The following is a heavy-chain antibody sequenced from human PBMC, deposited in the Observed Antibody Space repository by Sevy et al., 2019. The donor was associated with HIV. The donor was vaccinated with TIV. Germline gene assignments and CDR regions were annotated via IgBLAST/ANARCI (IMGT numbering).Heavy chain of an antibody. D-gene: IGHD5-12*01. Sequence: ASVKVSCKASGYSFTGHYIHWFRQAPGQGLEWRGWINPNSGGTKFAQKFQGRVTMTRDTSISTAYMELSRLKSDDTAVFYCATYSDYGGAFDPWGQGTLVTVSS. CDR1: GYSFTGHY. CDR3: ATYSDYGGAFDP. CDR2: INPNSGGT. V-gene: IGHV1-2*02. J-gene: IGHJ5*02.